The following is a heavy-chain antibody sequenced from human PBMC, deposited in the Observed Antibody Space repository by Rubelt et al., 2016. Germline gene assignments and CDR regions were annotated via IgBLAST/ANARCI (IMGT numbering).Heavy chain of an antibody. V-gene: IGHV1-18*01. Sequence: QVQLVQSGTEVKKPGASVKVSCKASGYTFTSYYITWVRQAPGQGLEWMGWISAYNGNTNFARKRQGRVTMTTDTSTSTAYMELRSLRSDDTAVYYCARVGSRWYEDWFDPWGQGTLVTVSS. D-gene: IGHD6-13*01. CDR2: ISAYNGNT. J-gene: IGHJ5*02. CDR3: ARVGSRWYEDWFDP. CDR1: GYTFTSYY.